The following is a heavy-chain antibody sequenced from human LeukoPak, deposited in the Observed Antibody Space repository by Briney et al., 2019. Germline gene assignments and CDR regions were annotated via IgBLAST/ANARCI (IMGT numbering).Heavy chain of an antibody. V-gene: IGHV4-4*07. CDR2: IYSSGST. CDR1: GGSISSYY. D-gene: IGHD3-22*01. J-gene: IGHJ4*02. Sequence: SWTLSLTCTVSGGSISSYYWSWIRQPAGKGLEWIGRIYSSGSTNYNPSLKSRVTMSVDTSKNQFSLRLSSVTAADTAVYYCARGGDNYYDSSGYQTFDYWGQGTLVTVSS. CDR3: ARGGDNYYDSSGYQTFDY.